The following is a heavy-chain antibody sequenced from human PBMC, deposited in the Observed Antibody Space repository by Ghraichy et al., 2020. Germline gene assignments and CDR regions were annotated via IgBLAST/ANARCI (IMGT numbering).Heavy chain of an antibody. V-gene: IGHV4-4*02. D-gene: IGHD3-10*01. Sequence: SETLSLTCAVSGGSITSTDWWSWVRQPPGKGLEWIGEIYHSGSPNYNPSLKSRVTISVEKSKNQFSLKLSSVTAADTAVYYCAKSPMILGINDASNIWGQGTMVSVSS. CDR2: IYHSGSP. CDR3: AKSPMILGINDASNI. CDR1: GGSITSTDW. J-gene: IGHJ3*02.